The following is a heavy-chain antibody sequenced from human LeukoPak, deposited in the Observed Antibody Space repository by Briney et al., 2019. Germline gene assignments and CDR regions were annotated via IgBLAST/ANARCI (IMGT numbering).Heavy chain of an antibody. CDR1: GGSISSNY. D-gene: IGHD5-12*01. CDR2: IYTSGST. Sequence: SETLSLTCTVSGGSISSNYWSWIRQPAGKGLEWIGRIYTSGSTNYNPSLKSRVTMSVDTSKNQFSLKLSSVTAADTAVYYCASVAHSDYYYGMDVWGQGTTVTVSS. CDR3: ASVAHSDYYYGMDV. J-gene: IGHJ6*02. V-gene: IGHV4-4*07.